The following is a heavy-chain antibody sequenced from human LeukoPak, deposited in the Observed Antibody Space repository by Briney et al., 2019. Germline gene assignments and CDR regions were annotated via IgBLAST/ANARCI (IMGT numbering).Heavy chain of an antibody. D-gene: IGHD2-21*02. CDR3: AKAGMMDGDSSSFDC. CDR1: GFTFSSYG. CDR2: IWYDGSNK. V-gene: IGHV3-33*06. J-gene: IGHJ4*02. Sequence: PGGSLRLSCAASGFTFSSYGMHWVRQAPGKGLEWVAVIWYDGSNKYYADSVKGRFTISRDNSKKTLYLQMNSLRAEDTAVYYCAKAGMMDGDSSSFDCWGQGTLVTVSS.